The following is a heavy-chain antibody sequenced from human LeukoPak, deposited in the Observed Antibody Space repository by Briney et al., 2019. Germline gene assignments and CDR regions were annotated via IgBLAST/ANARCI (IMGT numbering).Heavy chain of an antibody. Sequence: GGSLRLSCAASGFTFSSYAMSWVRQAPGQGLEWVSAISGSGGSTYYEDSVKGRFTISRDNSKNTLYLQMNSLRAEDTAVYYCAKKGVVVRPYNWFDPWGQGTLVTVSS. V-gene: IGHV3-23*01. CDR1: GFTFSSYA. D-gene: IGHD3-22*01. J-gene: IGHJ5*02. CDR3: AKKGVVVRPYNWFDP. CDR2: ISGSGGST.